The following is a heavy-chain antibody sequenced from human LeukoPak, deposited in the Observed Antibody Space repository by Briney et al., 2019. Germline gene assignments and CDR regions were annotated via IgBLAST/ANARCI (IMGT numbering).Heavy chain of an antibody. CDR2: IRSKTYGEMT. CDR3: TSNHDSGGYIPDH. V-gene: IGHV3-49*03. Sequence: GGSLRLSCTASGFTFGDYAMSWIRQAPGKGLEWVGFIRSKTYGEMTEYAASVKGRFTISRDDSKSTAHLQMNSLKTEDTAVYFCTSNHDSGGYIPDHWGRGALVTVSS. J-gene: IGHJ4*02. D-gene: IGHD3-22*01. CDR1: GFTFGDYA.